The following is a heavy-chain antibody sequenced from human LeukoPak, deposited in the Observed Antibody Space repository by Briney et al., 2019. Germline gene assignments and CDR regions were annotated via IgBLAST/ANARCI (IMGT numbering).Heavy chain of an antibody. V-gene: IGHV3-23*01. CDR3: ARVTGYSSSWYVADFDY. CDR2: ISGSGGST. D-gene: IGHD6-13*01. CDR1: GFTFSSYA. Sequence: GGSLRLSCAASGFTFSSYAMSWVRQVPGKGLEWVSAISGSGGSTYYADSVKGRFTISRDNAKNSLYLQMNSLRAEDTAVYYCARVTGYSSSWYVADFDYWGQGTLVTVSS. J-gene: IGHJ4*02.